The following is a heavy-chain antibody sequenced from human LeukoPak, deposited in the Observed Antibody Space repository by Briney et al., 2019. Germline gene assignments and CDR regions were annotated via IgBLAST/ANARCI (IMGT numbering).Heavy chain of an antibody. CDR3: ARGIADESISIDY. V-gene: IGHV1-69*05. Sequence: VASVKVSCKASGGTFSSYAISWVRQAPGQGLEWMGGIIPIFGTANYAQKFQGRVTITTDESTSTAYMELSSLRSEDTAVYYCARGIADESISIDYWGQGTLVTVSS. CDR2: IIPIFGTA. J-gene: IGHJ4*02. CDR1: GGTFSSYA. D-gene: IGHD6-13*01.